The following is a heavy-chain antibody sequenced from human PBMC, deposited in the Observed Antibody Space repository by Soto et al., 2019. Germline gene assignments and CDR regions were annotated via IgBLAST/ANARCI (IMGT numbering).Heavy chain of an antibody. CDR2: INPNSGGT. J-gene: IGHJ4*02. CDR3: ASSMVRGANTYFDY. V-gene: IGHV1-2*02. Sequence: GASVKVSCKASGYTFTGYYMHWVRQAPGQGLEGMGWINPNSGGTNYAQKFQGRVTMTRDTSISTAYMELSRLRSDDTAVYYCASSMVRGANTYFDYWGQGTLVTVSS. CDR1: GYTFTGYY. D-gene: IGHD3-10*01.